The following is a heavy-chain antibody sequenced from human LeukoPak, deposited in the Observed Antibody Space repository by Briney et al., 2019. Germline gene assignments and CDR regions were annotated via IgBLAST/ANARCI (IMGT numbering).Heavy chain of an antibody. CDR2: IYPDDSNT. CDR1: GYNFPIYW. CDR3: ARQGAAGKYYYYYMDV. J-gene: IGHJ6*03. V-gene: IGHV5-51*01. Sequence: GESLKISCQGSGYNFPIYWIGWVRQMPGQGLEWMGIIYPDDSNTIYGPSFQGQVTISADKSINTAYLAWSSLKASDTAIYYCARQGAAGKYYYYYMDVWGKGTTVTVSS. D-gene: IGHD6-13*01.